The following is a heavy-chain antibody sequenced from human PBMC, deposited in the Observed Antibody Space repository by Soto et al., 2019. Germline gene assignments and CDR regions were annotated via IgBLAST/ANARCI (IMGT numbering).Heavy chain of an antibody. Sequence: QVQLVQSGAEVKKPGSSVKVSCKASGGTFSSYAISWVRQAPGQGLEWMGGIIPIFGTANYAQKFQGRVTITADESKSTAYMELSSLRSEDTAVYYCARPYCSSTSCYPSYYYGMDVWGQGTTVTVSS. CDR1: GGTFSSYA. D-gene: IGHD2-2*01. CDR2: IIPIFGTA. CDR3: ARPYCSSTSCYPSYYYGMDV. V-gene: IGHV1-69*01. J-gene: IGHJ6*02.